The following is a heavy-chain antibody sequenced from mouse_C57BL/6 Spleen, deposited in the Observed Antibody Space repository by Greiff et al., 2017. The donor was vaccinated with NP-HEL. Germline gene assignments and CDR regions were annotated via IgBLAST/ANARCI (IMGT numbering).Heavy chain of an antibody. V-gene: IGHV10-1*01. CDR2: IRSKSNNYAT. CDR3: VRLLLAMDY. Sequence: GGGLVQPKGSLKLSCAASGFSFNTYAMNWVRQAPGKGLEWVARIRSKSNNYATYYADSVKDRFTISRDDSESMLYLQMNNLKTEDTAMYYCVRLLLAMDYWGQGTSVTVSS. J-gene: IGHJ4*01. CDR1: GFSFNTYA.